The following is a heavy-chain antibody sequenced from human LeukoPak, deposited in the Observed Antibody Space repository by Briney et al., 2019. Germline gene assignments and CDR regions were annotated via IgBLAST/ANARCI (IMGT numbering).Heavy chain of an antibody. V-gene: IGHV4-39*01. Sequence: SETLSLTCTVSGGSISSTSYFWGWIRQPPGKGLEWIGSIYYSGSTYYNPSLKSRVTISVDTSKNQLSLKLSSVTAADTAVYYYAKGDGYNYSAFDIWGQGTMVTVSS. J-gene: IGHJ3*02. CDR1: GGSISSTSYF. CDR3: AKGDGYNYSAFDI. CDR2: IYYSGST. D-gene: IGHD5-24*01.